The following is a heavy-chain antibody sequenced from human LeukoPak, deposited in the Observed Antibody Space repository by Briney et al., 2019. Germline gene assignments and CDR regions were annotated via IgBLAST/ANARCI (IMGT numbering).Heavy chain of an antibody. V-gene: IGHV3-21*01. CDR2: ISSSSSYI. CDR1: GFTFSSYS. D-gene: IGHD5-24*01. Sequence: GGSLRLSCAASGFTFSSYSMNWVRQAPGKGLEWVSSISSSSSYIYYADSVKGRFTIPRDNAKNSLYLQMNSLRAEDTAVYYCARVDGYNYYFDYWGQGTLVTVSS. CDR3: ARVDGYNYYFDY. J-gene: IGHJ4*02.